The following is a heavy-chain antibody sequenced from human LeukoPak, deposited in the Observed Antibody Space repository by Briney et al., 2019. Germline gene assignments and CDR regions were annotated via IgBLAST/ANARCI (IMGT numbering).Heavy chain of an antibody. D-gene: IGHD3-22*01. J-gene: IGHJ3*02. CDR2: IYYSGST. V-gene: IGHV4-39*07. Sequence: SETLSLTCTVSGGSISSSSYYWGWIRQPPGKGLEWIGSIYYSGSTNYNPSLKSRVTISVDTSKNQFSLKLSSVTAADTAVYFCARGPYSYDSSGAFDIWGQGTVVTVSS. CDR1: GGSISSSSYY. CDR3: ARGPYSYDSSGAFDI.